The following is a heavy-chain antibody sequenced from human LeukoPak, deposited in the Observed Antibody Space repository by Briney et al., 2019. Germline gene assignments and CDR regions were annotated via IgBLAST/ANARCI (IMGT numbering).Heavy chain of an antibody. V-gene: IGHV3-23*01. J-gene: IGHJ4*02. CDR3: AKAPTYCSGDCCHHKY. D-gene: IGHD2-21*01. CDR1: GFTFSSYA. CDR2: ISGSGGTT. Sequence: GSLELFFSASGFTFSSYAMSWVRQAPGKGLEGVSAISGSGGTTYNADSVKGRFTISRVNSKNTLSLQMNSLRAEDTAVYYCAKAPTYCSGDCCHHKYCGQGTLVTVSS.